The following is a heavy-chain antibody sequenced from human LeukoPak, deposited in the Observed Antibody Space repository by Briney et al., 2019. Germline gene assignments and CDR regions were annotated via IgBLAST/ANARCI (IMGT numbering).Heavy chain of an antibody. Sequence: GGSLRLSCAASGFTFSSYAMSWVRQAPGKGLEWVSAISGSGGSTYYADSVKGRFTISRDNSKNTLYLQMNSLRAEDTAVYYCAKDHIVVVIAIFPYYMDVWGKGTTVTVSS. CDR3: AKDHIVVVIAIFPYYMDV. J-gene: IGHJ6*03. D-gene: IGHD2-21*01. CDR1: GFTFSSYA. V-gene: IGHV3-23*01. CDR2: ISGSGGST.